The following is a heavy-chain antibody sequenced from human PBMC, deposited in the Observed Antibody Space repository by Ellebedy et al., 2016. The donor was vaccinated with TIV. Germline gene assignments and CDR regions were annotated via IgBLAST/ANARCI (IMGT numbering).Heavy chain of an antibody. D-gene: IGHD3-3*01. CDR3: AKEGNGFYHILES. V-gene: IGHV3-23*01. CDR2: LSHSDGST. J-gene: IGHJ4*02. CDR1: GFTFGSYA. Sequence: GESLKISCAASGFTFGSYAMNLVRQAPGKGLEWVSRLSHSDGSTEYAGSVKGRFTISRDESKNTLILQMSSLRPEDTAVYYCAKEGNGFYHILESWGQGTLVTVSS.